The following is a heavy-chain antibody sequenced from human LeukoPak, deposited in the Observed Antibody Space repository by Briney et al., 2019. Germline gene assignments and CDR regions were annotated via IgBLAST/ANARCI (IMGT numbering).Heavy chain of an antibody. CDR2: IKSKTDGGTT. J-gene: IGHJ4*02. CDR1: GFTFSNAW. Sequence: GGSLRLSCAASGFTFSNAWMSWVRQAPGKGLEWVGRIKSKTDGGTTDYASPVKGRITISRDDSKNTLYLQMNSLKSEDTAVYYCTTPSYSSSWFLDYWGQGTLVTVSS. V-gene: IGHV3-15*01. D-gene: IGHD6-13*01. CDR3: TTPSYSSSWFLDY.